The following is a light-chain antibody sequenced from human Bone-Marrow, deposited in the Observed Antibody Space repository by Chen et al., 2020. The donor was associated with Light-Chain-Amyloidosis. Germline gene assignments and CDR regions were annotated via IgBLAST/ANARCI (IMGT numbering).Light chain of an antibody. J-gene: IGKJ3*01. CDR3: QQRSSWPIT. CDR2: DAS. V-gene: IGKV3-11*01. Sequence: EIVLTQSPAPLSLSPGVRATLSCRASQSVRNYLAWYQQKPGQAPRLLIYDASTRAIGIPARFSGSGSGTDFTLTINSLEPEDFAVYYCQQRSSWPITVGPGTRVDIK. CDR1: QSVRNY.